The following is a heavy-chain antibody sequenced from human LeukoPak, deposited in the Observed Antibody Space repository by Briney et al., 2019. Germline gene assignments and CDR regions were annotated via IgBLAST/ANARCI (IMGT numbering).Heavy chain of an antibody. J-gene: IGHJ4*02. CDR3: ARDLTVVPAAMARD. CDR1: GYSFSNYG. Sequence: ASVKVSCKASGYSFSNYGVNWVRQAPGQGFEWMGWISAYNSDTKYGQKFEGRVVMTRDTSTSTIYMELTNLRSDDTAVYYCARDLTVVPAAMARDWGQGTLDIVSS. V-gene: IGHV1-18*01. D-gene: IGHD2-2*01. CDR2: ISAYNSDT.